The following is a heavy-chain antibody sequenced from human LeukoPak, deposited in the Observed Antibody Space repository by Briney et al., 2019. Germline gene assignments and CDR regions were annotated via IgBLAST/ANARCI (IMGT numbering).Heavy chain of an antibody. CDR3: ARVSEDYSSGWYEEYFQY. CDR1: GFTFSRYG. J-gene: IGHJ1*01. D-gene: IGHD6-19*01. CDR2: IWYDGSKK. V-gene: IGHV3-33*01. Sequence: GGSLRLSCVASGFTFSRYGMHWVRQAPGKGLEWVAVIWYDGSKKNYADSVKGRFTISRDNSKNTLNLQMTSLRAEDTAVYYCARVSEDYSSGWYEEYFQYWGQGTLVIVSS.